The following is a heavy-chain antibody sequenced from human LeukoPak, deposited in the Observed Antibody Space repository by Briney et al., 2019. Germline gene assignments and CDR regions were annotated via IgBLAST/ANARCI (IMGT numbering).Heavy chain of an antibody. CDR1: GFTFSSYA. CDR2: ISYDGSNK. V-gene: IGHV3-30*07. D-gene: IGHD3-10*01. CDR3: ARDRLWFGEFYTMDV. J-gene: IGHJ6*02. Sequence: GGSLRLSCAASGFTFSSYAMHWVRQAPGKGLEWVAVISYDGSNKYYADSVKGRFTISRDNAKNSLYLQMNSLRAEDTALYYCARDRLWFGEFYTMDVWGQGTTVTVSS.